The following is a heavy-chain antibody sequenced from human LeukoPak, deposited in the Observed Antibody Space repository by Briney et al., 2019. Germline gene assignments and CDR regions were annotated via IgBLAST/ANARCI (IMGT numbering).Heavy chain of an antibody. CDR3: ASGVDSNGWVIFDY. J-gene: IGHJ4*02. CDR1: GYTFTGYY. V-gene: IGHV1-2*02. CDR2: INPNSGGT. Sequence: ASVKVSCKASGYTFTGYYMHWVRQAPGQGLEWMGWINPNSGGTNYAQKFQGRVTMTRDTSIGTAYMELSRLRSDDTAVYYCASGVDSNGWVIFDYWGQGTLVTVSS. D-gene: IGHD6-19*01.